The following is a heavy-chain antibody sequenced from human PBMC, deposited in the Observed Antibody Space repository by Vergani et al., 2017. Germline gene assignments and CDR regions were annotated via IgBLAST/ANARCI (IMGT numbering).Heavy chain of an antibody. CDR2: ISGSGGST. V-gene: IGHV3-23*01. D-gene: IGHD2-15*01. Sequence: EVQLLESGGGLVQPGGSLRLSCAASGFTFSSYAMSWVRQAPGKGLEWVSAISGSGGSTYYADSVKGRFTISRDNSKNTLYLQINSLRAEDTAVYYCAKDVDYCSGGSCYSEGVDYWGQGTLVTVSS. J-gene: IGHJ4*02. CDR1: GFTFSSYA. CDR3: AKDVDYCSGGSCYSEGVDY.